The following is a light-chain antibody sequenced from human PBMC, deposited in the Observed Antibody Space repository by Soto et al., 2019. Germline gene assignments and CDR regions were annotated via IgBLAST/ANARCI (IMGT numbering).Light chain of an antibody. CDR3: AAWDDSLNVYV. CDR1: SSNIGNNA. Sequence: QSVLTQPPSVSESPRQRVTISCSGSSSNIGNNAVNWYQQLPGKAPKLLIYYDDLLPSGVSDRFSGSKSGTSASLAISGLQSEVEADYYCAAWDDSLNVYVFGTGNKVPVL. V-gene: IGLV1-36*01. CDR2: YDD. J-gene: IGLJ1*01.